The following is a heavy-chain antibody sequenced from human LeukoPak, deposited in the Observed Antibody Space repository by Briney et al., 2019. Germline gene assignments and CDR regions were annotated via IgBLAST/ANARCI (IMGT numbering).Heavy chain of an antibody. CDR2: ISSSGST. V-gene: IGHV4-61*02. J-gene: IGHJ4*02. Sequence: SESLSLTCTVSGDSISSGDYYWSWIRQPAGKGLEWIGRISSSGSTNYNPSLKSRVTISVDTSKNQFSLRLTSVTAADTAVYYCARSGTGLLRYYFDYWGQGTLITVSS. D-gene: IGHD3-22*01. CDR3: ARSGTGLLRYYFDY. CDR1: GDSISSGDYY.